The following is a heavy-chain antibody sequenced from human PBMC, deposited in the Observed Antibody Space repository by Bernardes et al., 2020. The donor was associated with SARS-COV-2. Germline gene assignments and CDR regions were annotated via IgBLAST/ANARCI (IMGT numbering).Heavy chain of an antibody. Sequence: SGPTLVKPTETLTLTCTVSGFSLTNARMGVSWIRQPPGKALEWLAHIFSNDEKSYNTSLRSRLTISKDTSKSQVVLIMTSVDPVDTATYYCAQLGWHGQFDYWGQGAPVTVPS. CDR1: GFSLTNARMG. CDR2: IFSNDEK. V-gene: IGHV2-26*01. J-gene: IGHJ4*02. CDR3: AQLGWHGQFDY. D-gene: IGHD6-19*01.